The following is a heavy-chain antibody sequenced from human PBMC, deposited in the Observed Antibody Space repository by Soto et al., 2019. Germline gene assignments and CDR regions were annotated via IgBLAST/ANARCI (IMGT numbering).Heavy chain of an antibody. J-gene: IGHJ6*02. CDR3: ARDPSTGYIFGVVNYYYYGMDV. D-gene: IGHD3-3*02. Sequence: GESLKISCAASGFTFSDYYMSWIRQAPGKGLEWVSYISSSSSYTNYADSVKGRFTISRDNAKNSLYLQMNSLRAEDTAVYYCARDPSTGYIFGVVNYYYYGMDVWGQGTTVTVSS. V-gene: IGHV3-11*06. CDR1: GFTFSDYY. CDR2: ISSSSSYT.